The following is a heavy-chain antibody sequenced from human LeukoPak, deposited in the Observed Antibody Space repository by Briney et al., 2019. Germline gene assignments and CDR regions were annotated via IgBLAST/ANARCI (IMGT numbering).Heavy chain of an antibody. Sequence: SETLSLTCTVSGGSISSSSYYWSWIRQPPGKGLEWIGYIYYSGSTNYNPSLKSRVTISVDTSKNQFSLKLSSVTAADTAVYYCARSNWGSNWFDPWGQGTLVTVSS. CDR3: ARSNWGSNWFDP. CDR2: IYYSGST. V-gene: IGHV4-61*01. CDR1: GGSISSSSYY. J-gene: IGHJ5*02. D-gene: IGHD7-27*01.